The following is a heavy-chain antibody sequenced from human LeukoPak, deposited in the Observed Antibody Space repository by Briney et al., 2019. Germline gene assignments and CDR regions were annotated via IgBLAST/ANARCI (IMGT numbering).Heavy chain of an antibody. D-gene: IGHD2-8*01. J-gene: IGHJ4*02. Sequence: GGSLRLSCAASGFTFSSYGMNWVRQAPGKGLEWVAFIRYDGSNKYYADSVKGRFTISRDNSKNTLYLQMNSLRAEDTAVYYCALLMMYAIDFDSWGQGTLVTVSS. CDR2: IRYDGSNK. CDR3: ALLMMYAIDFDS. V-gene: IGHV3-30*02. CDR1: GFTFSSYG.